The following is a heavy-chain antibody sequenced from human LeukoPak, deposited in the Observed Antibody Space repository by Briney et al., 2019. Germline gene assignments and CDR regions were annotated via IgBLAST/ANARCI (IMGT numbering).Heavy chain of an antibody. CDR3: ARDTYCGGDCYSLSSNYFDY. J-gene: IGHJ4*02. CDR2: ISSSSSTI. CDR1: GFTFSSYS. V-gene: IGHV3-48*01. Sequence: GGSLRLSCAASGFTFSSYSMNWVRQAPGKGLEWVSYISSSSSTIYYADSVKGRFTISRDNAKNSLYLQMNSLRAEDTAVYYCARDTYCGGDCYSLSSNYFDYWGQGTLVTVSS. D-gene: IGHD2-21*02.